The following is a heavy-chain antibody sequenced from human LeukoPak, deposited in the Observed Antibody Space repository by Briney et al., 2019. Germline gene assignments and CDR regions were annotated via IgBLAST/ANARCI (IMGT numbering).Heavy chain of an antibody. CDR2: INHSGST. J-gene: IGHJ4*02. D-gene: IGHD3-10*01. CDR3: ARGRGGLTYYCGSGSYPRFDY. V-gene: IGHV4-34*01. CDR1: GGSFSGYY. Sequence: SETLSLTCAVYGGSFSGYYWSWIRQPPGKGLEWIGEINHSGSTNYNPSLKSRVTISVDTSKNQFSLKLSSVTAADTAVYYCARGRGGLTYYCGSGSYPRFDYWGQGTLVTVSS.